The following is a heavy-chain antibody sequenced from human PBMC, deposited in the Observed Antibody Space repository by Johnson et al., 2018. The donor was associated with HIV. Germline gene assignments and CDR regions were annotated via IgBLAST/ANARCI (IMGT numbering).Heavy chain of an antibody. CDR1: GFTFSNYG. CDR2: ISYDGSNK. Sequence: VQLVESGGGVVQPGRSLRLSCAASGFTFSNYGMHWVRQAPGRGLEWVAVISYDGSNKYYADSVKGRFTISRDNSKNTLYLQMNSLRAEDTAVFYCARAYNDAFDIWGQGTLVTVSS. D-gene: IGHD5-24*01. J-gene: IGHJ3*02. CDR3: ARAYNDAFDI. V-gene: IGHV3-30*03.